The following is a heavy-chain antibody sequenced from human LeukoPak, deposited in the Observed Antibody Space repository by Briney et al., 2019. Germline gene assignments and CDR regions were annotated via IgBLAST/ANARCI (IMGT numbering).Heavy chain of an antibody. Sequence: PGGSLRLSCAASGFTFSSYEMSWVRQAPGKGLEWVSYISSSGSTIYYADSVKGRFTISRDNAKNSLYLQMNSLRAEDTAVYYCARAIIVVVVDYWGQGTLVTVSS. CDR1: GFTFSSYE. V-gene: IGHV3-48*03. D-gene: IGHD2-15*01. CDR3: ARAIIVVVVDY. J-gene: IGHJ4*02. CDR2: ISSSGSTI.